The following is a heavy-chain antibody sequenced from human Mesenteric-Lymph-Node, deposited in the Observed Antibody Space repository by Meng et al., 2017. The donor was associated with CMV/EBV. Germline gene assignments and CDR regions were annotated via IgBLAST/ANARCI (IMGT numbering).Heavy chain of an antibody. CDR3: ARDLDSIAYYYAHDYSMDV. J-gene: IGHJ6*02. CDR1: GFTFSDYE. D-gene: IGHD3-16*01. V-gene: IGHV3-48*03. Sequence: GESLKISCAASGFTFSDYEMNWVRLPPGKGLEWLSYISTSGANIYYTDSVKGRFTTSRDNAKNSLFLQMHSLRAEDTGVYYCARDLDSIAYYYAHDYSMDVWGRGTTVTVSS. CDR2: ISTSGANI.